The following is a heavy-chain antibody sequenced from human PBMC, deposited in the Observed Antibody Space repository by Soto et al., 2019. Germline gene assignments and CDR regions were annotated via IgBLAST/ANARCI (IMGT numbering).Heavy chain of an antibody. CDR2: IDNNGDST. J-gene: IGHJ5*02. V-gene: IGHV3-64*04. CDR3: TRAPATSCRRCNWFDP. CDR1: GFTFTTYA. Sequence: GGSLRLSCSASGFTFTTYAMHWVRQAPGKGLEFVSAIDNNGDSTYYTESVKGRFTISRDDSKSIAYLQMNSLKTEDTAVYYCTRAPATSCRRCNWFDPWGQGALVTVSS. D-gene: IGHD2-2*01.